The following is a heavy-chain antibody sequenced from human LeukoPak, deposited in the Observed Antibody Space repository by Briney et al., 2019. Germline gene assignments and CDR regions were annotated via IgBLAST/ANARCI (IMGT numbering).Heavy chain of an antibody. CDR1: GGSLSSNSYF. Sequence: KPSETLSLTCTVSGGSLSSNSYFWGWIRQPPGKGLEWIGEINHSGSTNYNPSLKSRVTISVDTSKNQFSLKLSSVTAADTAVYYCARENCGGDCYLEGWFDPWGQGTLVTVSS. CDR3: ARENCGGDCYLEGWFDP. J-gene: IGHJ5*02. CDR2: INHSGST. D-gene: IGHD2-21*02. V-gene: IGHV4-39*07.